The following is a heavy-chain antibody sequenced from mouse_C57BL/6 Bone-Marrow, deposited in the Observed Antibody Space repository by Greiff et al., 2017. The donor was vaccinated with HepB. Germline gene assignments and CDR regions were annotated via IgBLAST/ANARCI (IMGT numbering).Heavy chain of an antibody. CDR2: IDPSDSET. D-gene: IGHD1-1*01. CDR1: GYTFTSYW. J-gene: IGHJ2*01. Sequence: VQLQQPGAELVRPGSSVKLSCKASGYTFTSYWMHWVKQRPIQGLEWIGNIDPSDSETHYNQKFKDKATLTVDKSSSTAYMQLSSLTSEDSAVYYCARRNTVVATYYFDYWGKGTTLTVAS. V-gene: IGHV1-52*01. CDR3: ARRNTVVATYYFDY.